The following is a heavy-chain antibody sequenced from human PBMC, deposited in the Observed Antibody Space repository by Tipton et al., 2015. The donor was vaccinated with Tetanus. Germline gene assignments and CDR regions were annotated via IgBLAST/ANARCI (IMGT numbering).Heavy chain of an antibody. CDR1: GGSISSSSHY. CDR2: IFYIGSA. V-gene: IGHV4-39*01. Sequence: TLSLTCTVSGGSISSSSHYWGWIRQPPGKGLEWIGNIFYIGSAYYNPSLRSRVTISVDTSKNQFSLKLSSVTAADTALYYCARRVTMPSAPSRYFDYWGQGTLVTVSS. D-gene: IGHD4/OR15-4a*01. J-gene: IGHJ4*02. CDR3: ARRVTMPSAPSRYFDY.